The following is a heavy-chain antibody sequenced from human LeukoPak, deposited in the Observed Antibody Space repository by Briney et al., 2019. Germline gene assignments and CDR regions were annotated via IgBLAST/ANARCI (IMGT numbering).Heavy chain of an antibody. J-gene: IGHJ5*02. CDR3: ARNGGPPRYWFDP. D-gene: IGHD4-23*01. V-gene: IGHV3-74*01. CDR1: GFTFSSYW. Sequence: PGGSLRLSCAASGFTFSSYWMHWVRQPPGKGLVWVSRINTDGSSTTYADSVKGRFTISRDNAKNTLYLQMNSLRAEDTALYYCARNGGPPRYWFDPWGQGTLVTVSS. CDR2: INTDGSST.